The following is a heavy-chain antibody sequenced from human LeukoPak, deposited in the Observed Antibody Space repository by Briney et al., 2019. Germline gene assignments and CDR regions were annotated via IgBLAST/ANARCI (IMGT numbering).Heavy chain of an antibody. CDR1: GYTFTSYD. CDR2: MNPNSGNT. D-gene: IGHD2-21*01. V-gene: IGHV1-8*01. Sequence: GASVKVSRKASGYTFTSYDINWVRQATGQGLEWMGWMNPNSGNTGYAQKFQGRVTMTRNTSISTAYMELSSLRSEDTAVYYCARPAYCGGDCYLEIAFDIWGQGTMVTVSS. J-gene: IGHJ3*02. CDR3: ARPAYCGGDCYLEIAFDI.